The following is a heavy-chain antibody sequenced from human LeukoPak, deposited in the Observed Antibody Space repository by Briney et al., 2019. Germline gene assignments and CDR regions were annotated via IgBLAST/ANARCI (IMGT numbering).Heavy chain of an antibody. Sequence: SEALSLTCTVSAGSISSYYWSWIRQPPGKGLEWIGYIYYSGSTNYNPSLKSRVTISLDTSKNQFSLKLSSVTAADTAIYYCATIAAAGNYFDYWGQGTLVAVSS. D-gene: IGHD6-13*01. J-gene: IGHJ4*02. CDR3: ATIAAAGNYFDY. V-gene: IGHV4-59*01. CDR2: IYYSGST. CDR1: AGSISSYY.